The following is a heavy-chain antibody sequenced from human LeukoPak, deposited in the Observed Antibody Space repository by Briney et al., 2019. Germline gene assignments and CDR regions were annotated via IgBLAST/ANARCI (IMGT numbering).Heavy chain of an antibody. CDR1: GYTFNNYA. Sequence: GGSLRLSCAASGYTFNNYAMNWVRQAPGKGLEWVSAISGGGIGIYYADSLKGRFTISRDDSKNTLYLQMNSLRAEDTAVHYCARDYYDSSGYPDYWGQGTLVTVSS. D-gene: IGHD3-22*01. CDR2: ISGGGIGI. V-gene: IGHV3-23*01. CDR3: ARDYYDSSGYPDY. J-gene: IGHJ4*02.